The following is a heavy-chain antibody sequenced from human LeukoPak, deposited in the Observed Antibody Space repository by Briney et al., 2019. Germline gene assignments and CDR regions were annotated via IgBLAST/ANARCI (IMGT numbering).Heavy chain of an antibody. CDR1: GFSVSNNF. J-gene: IGHJ4*02. D-gene: IGHD2-21*01. CDR2: IYSDGRT. CDR3: AKLVVVIGTTDYFDY. Sequence: PGGSLRLSCAASGFSVSNNFMTWVRQTPGKGLEWLSVIYSDGRTFYADPVKDRFIISRDNSRNTLYFQMNSLRAEDTAVYYCAKLVVVIGTTDYFDYWGQGTLVTVSS. V-gene: IGHV3-66*01.